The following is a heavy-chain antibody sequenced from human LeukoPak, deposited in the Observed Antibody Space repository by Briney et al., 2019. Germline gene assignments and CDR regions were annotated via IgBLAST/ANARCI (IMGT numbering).Heavy chain of an antibody. J-gene: IGHJ4*02. CDR2: ITSSGNTI. CDR3: ARLTTMTTTGGPFDY. V-gene: IGHV3-48*03. D-gene: IGHD4-17*01. Sequence: GGSLRLSCAASGFTFSNHDMGWVRQAPGKGLEWVSYITSSGNTIYYADSVKGRFTISRDNAKNSLYLQMNSLRAEDTAVYYCARLTTMTTTGGPFDYWGQGTLVTVSS. CDR1: GFTFSNHD.